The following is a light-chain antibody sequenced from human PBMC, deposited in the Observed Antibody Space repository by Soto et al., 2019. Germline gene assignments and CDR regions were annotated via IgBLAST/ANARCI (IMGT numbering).Light chain of an antibody. CDR2: DDN. CDR1: SSNIGGNS. Sequence: QSVRTQPPSVSAAPGQKVTVSCSGSSSNIGGNSVSWYQQLPGTAPKLLIYDDNKRPSGIPDRFSGSKSGTSATLGITGFQTEDEADYYCGSWDSSLSAYVFGTGTKVTVL. V-gene: IGLV1-51*01. J-gene: IGLJ1*01. CDR3: GSWDSSLSAYV.